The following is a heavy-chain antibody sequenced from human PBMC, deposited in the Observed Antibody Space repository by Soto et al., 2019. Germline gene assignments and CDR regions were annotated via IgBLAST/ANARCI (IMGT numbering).Heavy chain of an antibody. Sequence: EVQLVQSGAEVKKPGESLKISCKGSGYSFTSYWIGWVRQMPGKGLEWMGIIYHGDSDTRYSPSVQGQVTISADKSISTAYLQWSSLKASDTAMYYCARLVAVAGPGRGNWFDPWGQGTLVTVSS. CDR1: GYSFTSYW. CDR2: IYHGDSDT. CDR3: ARLVAVAGPGRGNWFDP. J-gene: IGHJ5*02. D-gene: IGHD6-19*01. V-gene: IGHV5-51*01.